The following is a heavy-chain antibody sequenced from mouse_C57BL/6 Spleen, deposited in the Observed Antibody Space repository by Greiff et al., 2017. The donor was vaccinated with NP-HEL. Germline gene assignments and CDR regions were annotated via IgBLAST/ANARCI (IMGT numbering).Heavy chain of an antibody. V-gene: IGHV1-69*01. CDR1: GYTFTSYW. Sequence: QVQLQQPGAELVMPGASVKLSCKASGYTFTSYWMHWVKQRPGQGLEWIGEIDPSDSYTNYNQKFKGKSTLTVDKSSSTAYMQLSSLTSEDSAVYYGARGGDGSSYGYYYAMDYWGQGTSVTVSS. CDR2: IDPSDSYT. D-gene: IGHD1-1*01. CDR3: ARGGDGSSYGYYYAMDY. J-gene: IGHJ4*01.